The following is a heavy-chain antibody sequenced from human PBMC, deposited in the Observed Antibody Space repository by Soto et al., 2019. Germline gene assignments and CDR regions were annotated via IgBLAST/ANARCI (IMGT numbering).Heavy chain of an antibody. CDR3: ARELDILTGSIWFDP. CDR2: IYYSGST. D-gene: IGHD3-9*01. Sequence: PSETLSLTCTVSGGSISSYYWSWIRQPPGKGLEWIGYIYYSGSTNYSPSLKSRVTISVDTSKNQFSLKLSSVTAADTAVYYCARELDILTGSIWFDPWGQGTLVTVSS. CDR1: GGSISSYY. J-gene: IGHJ5*02. V-gene: IGHV4-59*01.